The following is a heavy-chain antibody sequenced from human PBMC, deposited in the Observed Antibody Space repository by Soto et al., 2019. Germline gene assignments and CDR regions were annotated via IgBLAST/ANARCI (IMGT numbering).Heavy chain of an antibody. CDR2: IIPLFGTP. CDR1: GGIFSTYA. CDR3: ARDRDDYGSGNYYNRIDF. Sequence: VQLVQSGAEVKKPGSSVKVSCKASGGIFSTYAISWLRQAPGQGLEWMGGIIPLFGTPNYAQRFQGRVTITADEAPRTAYMELSRLRSEDTAVYYCARDRDDYGSGNYYNRIDFWGQGTLVTVSS. D-gene: IGHD3-10*01. J-gene: IGHJ4*02. V-gene: IGHV1-69*01.